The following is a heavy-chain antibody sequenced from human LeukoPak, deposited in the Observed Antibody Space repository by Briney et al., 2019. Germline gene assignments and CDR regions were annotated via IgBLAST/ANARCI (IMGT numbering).Heavy chain of an antibody. CDR3: ARGGYDFWSGYSWFDP. CDR2: MNPNSGNT. J-gene: IGHJ5*02. V-gene: IGHV1-8*01. D-gene: IGHD3-3*01. Sequence: ASVKVSCKASGYTFTSYDINWVRQATGQGLEWMGWMNPNSGNTGYAQKFQGRVTMTRNTSTSTAYMELSSLRSEDTAVYYCARGGYDFWSGYSWFDPWGQGTLVTVSS. CDR1: GYTFTSYD.